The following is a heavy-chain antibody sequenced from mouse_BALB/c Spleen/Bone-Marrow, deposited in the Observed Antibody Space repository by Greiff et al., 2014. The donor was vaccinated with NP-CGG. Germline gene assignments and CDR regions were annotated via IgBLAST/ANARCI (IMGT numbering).Heavy chain of an antibody. CDR1: GFTFSNYG. J-gene: IGHJ4*01. V-gene: IGHV5-6*02. CDR3: ARLTPDYAMDY. D-gene: IGHD1-3*01. Sequence: EVKLEESGGDLVKPGGSLKLSCAASGFTFSNYGMSWVRQTPDKRLEWVATISSGGSYTYFTESVKGRFTISRDNAKSTLYLQMNSLKSEDAAMYYCARLTPDYAMDYWGQGTSVTVSS. CDR2: ISSGGSYT.